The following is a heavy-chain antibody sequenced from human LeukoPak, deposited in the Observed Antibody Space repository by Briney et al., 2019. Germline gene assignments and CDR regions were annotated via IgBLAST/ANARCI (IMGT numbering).Heavy chain of an antibody. V-gene: IGHV4-39*01. CDR1: RGSITNSSCY. J-gene: IGHJ4*02. CDR2: IYYTGTT. Sequence: SETLSLTCAVSRGSITNSSCYWGWIRHPPGKGLERIGGIYYTGTTYYSPSLNSRITISMDTSKKQFSLRLASVTAADTAVYYCARRAVVPAAVSYFDNWGQGTLVTVSS. D-gene: IGHD2-2*01. CDR3: ARRAVVPAAVSYFDN.